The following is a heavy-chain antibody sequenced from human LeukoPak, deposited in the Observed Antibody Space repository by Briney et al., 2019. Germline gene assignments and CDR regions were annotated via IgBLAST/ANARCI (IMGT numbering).Heavy chain of an antibody. V-gene: IGHV1-2*02. J-gene: IGHJ4*02. CDR1: GYTFTGYY. CDR3: ARDGRAVAGTASDY. CDR2: INPNSDGT. D-gene: IGHD6-19*01. Sequence: ASVKVSCKASGYTFTGYYMHWVRQAPGQGLEWMGWINPNSDGTNYAQKFQGRVTMTRDTSISTAYMELSRLRSDDTAVYYCARDGRAVAGTASDYWGQGTLITVSS.